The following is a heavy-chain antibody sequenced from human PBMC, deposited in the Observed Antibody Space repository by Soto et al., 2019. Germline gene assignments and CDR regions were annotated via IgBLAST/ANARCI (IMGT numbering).Heavy chain of an antibody. J-gene: IGHJ4*02. CDR3: ARESPPADY. V-gene: IGHV1-18*01. Sequence: QVQLVQSGAEVKKPGASVKVSCKASGYTFSSYAISWVRQAPGQGLEWMGWISAYNGNTNYAQKLQGRVTMTTDTSTRTAYIELRSRRSDDTTVYSCARESPPADYWGQGTLVTVSS. CDR2: ISAYNGNT. CDR1: GYTFSSYA.